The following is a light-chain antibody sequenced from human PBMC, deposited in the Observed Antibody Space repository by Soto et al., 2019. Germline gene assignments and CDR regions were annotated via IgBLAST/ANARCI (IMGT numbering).Light chain of an antibody. CDR1: QTITDY. V-gene: IGKV1-39*01. CDR2: ATD. J-gene: IGKJ4*01. CDR3: QKYNSALSLT. Sequence: DIQMTQSPSSLSASVGDRVTITCRASQTITDYLNWYQQQSGKAPKLLIYATDTLQSGVPSRFSGSGSGTDFTLTISSLQPEDVATYYCQKYNSALSLTFGGGTKVDI.